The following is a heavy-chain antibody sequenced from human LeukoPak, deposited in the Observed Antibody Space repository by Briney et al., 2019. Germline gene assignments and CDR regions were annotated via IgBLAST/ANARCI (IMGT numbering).Heavy chain of an antibody. J-gene: IGHJ4*02. CDR2: ISSSGSTI. D-gene: IGHD3-10*01. Sequence: PGGSLRLSCAASGFTFSDYYMSWIRQAPGKGLEWVSYISSSGSTIYYAASVQGRFTISRDNAKDSLSLQMNSLRADDTAVYYCARSTRGSGSYYQAYWGQGTLVTVSS. V-gene: IGHV3-11*01. CDR1: GFTFSDYY. CDR3: ARSTRGSGSYYQAY.